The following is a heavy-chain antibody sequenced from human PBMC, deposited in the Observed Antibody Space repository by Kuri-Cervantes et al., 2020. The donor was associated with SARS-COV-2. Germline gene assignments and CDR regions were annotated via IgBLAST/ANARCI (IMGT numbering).Heavy chain of an antibody. CDR1: GGSTSSYY. CDR3: ARHSSLVGDLDY. Sequence: SETLSLTCTVSGGSTSSYYWSWIRQPPGKGLEWIGYIYYSGSTNYNPSLKSRVTISVDTSKNQFSLKLSSVTAADTAVYYCARHSSLVGDLDYWGQGTLVTVSS. CDR2: IYYSGST. D-gene: IGHD3-16*01. V-gene: IGHV4-59*08. J-gene: IGHJ4*02.